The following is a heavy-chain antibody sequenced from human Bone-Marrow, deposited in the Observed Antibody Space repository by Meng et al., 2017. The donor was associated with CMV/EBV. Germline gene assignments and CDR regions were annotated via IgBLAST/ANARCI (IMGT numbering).Heavy chain of an antibody. D-gene: IGHD3-10*01. J-gene: IGHJ4*02. V-gene: IGHV3-15*01. CDR1: GFTFSTYS. Sequence: SCAASGFTFSTYSMNWVRQAPGKGLEWVGRIKSKTDGEATDYTAPVKGRFSISRDDSKNALYLQMSSLKTEDTAVYYCVTVEGMSSDHWGQGTLVTVSS. CDR2: IKSKTDGEAT. CDR3: VTVEGMSSDH.